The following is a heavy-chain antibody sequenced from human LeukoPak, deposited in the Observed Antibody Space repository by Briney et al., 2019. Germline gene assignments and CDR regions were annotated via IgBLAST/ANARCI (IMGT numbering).Heavy chain of an antibody. V-gene: IGHV4-59*12. CDR2: IYYSGST. J-gene: IGHJ6*03. Sequence: PSETLSLTCTVSGGSISSYYWSWIRQPPGKGLEWIGYIYYSGSTNYNPSLKSRVTISVGTSKNQFSLKLSSVTAADTAVYYCARGRSGDFWSGYSYYYYMDVWGKGTTVTVSS. CDR1: GGSISSYY. D-gene: IGHD3-3*01. CDR3: ARGRSGDFWSGYSYYYYMDV.